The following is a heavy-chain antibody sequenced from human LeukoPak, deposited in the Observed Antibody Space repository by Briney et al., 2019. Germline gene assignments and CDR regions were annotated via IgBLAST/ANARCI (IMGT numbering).Heavy chain of an antibody. J-gene: IGHJ4*02. CDR2: IKQDGSEK. D-gene: IGHD6-6*01. Sequence: GGSLRLSCAASGFTFSSYWMSWVRQAPGKGLEWVANIKQDGSEKYYVASVKGGFTISGDNAKNSLFLQMNSLRAEDAAVYYCARDRPASSPRQGRFDYWGQGTLVTVSS. CDR3: ARDRPASSPRQGRFDY. V-gene: IGHV3-7*01. CDR1: GFTFSSYW.